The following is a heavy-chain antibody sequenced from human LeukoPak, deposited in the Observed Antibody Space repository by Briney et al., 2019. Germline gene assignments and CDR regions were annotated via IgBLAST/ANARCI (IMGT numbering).Heavy chain of an antibody. CDR2: IYYSGST. Sequence: SETLSLTCTVSGGSITNYYWSWIRQPPGKGLEWIGYIYYSGSTNFNPSLKSRVTISVDTSKNQFSLKLSSVTAADTAVYYCAIHLGTSAYYYGMDVWGQGTTVTVSS. CDR3: AIHLGTSAYYYGMDV. J-gene: IGHJ6*02. V-gene: IGHV4-59*08. CDR1: GGSITNYY.